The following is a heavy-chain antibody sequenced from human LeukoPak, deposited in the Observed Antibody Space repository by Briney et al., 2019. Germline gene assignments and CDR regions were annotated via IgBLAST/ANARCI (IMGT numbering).Heavy chain of an antibody. D-gene: IGHD3-3*01. CDR3: ARLWSGYYIVDYYYYMDV. CDR1: GYTFTGYY. V-gene: IGHV1-2*02. CDR2: INPNGGGT. Sequence: GASVKVSCKASGYTFTGYYMHWVRQAPGQGLEWMGWINPNGGGTNYAQKFQGRVTMTRDTSISTAYMELSRLRSDDTAVYYCARLWSGYYIVDYYYYMDVWGKGTTVTVSS. J-gene: IGHJ6*03.